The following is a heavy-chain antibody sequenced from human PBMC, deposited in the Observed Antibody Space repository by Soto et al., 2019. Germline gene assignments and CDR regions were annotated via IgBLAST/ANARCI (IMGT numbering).Heavy chain of an antibody. CDR1: GGSFSGYY. CDR3: ARGYRNDFWSGYYTRYYYGMDV. D-gene: IGHD3-3*01. CDR2: INHSGST. J-gene: IGHJ6*02. Sequence: SETLSLTCAVYGGSFSGYYWSWIRQPPGKGLEWIGEINHSGSTNYNPSLKSRVTISVDTSKNQFSLKLSSVTAADTAVYYCARGYRNDFWSGYYTRYYYGMDVWGQGTTVT. V-gene: IGHV4-34*01.